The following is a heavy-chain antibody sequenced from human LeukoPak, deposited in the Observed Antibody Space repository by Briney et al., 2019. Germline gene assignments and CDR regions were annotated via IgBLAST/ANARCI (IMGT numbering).Heavy chain of an antibody. D-gene: IGHD6-13*01. J-gene: IGHJ4*02. Sequence: GEALKISCQASGYSFNTYWIGWVRQMPGKGLEWMRIINPGDSDPRYSPSFQGRATISADRSISTAYLQWSRLKASDTAMYYCARHGVGSSWFGFDFWGQGTLVTVSS. CDR1: GYSFNTYW. CDR3: ARHGVGSSWFGFDF. CDR2: INPGDSDP. V-gene: IGHV5-51*01.